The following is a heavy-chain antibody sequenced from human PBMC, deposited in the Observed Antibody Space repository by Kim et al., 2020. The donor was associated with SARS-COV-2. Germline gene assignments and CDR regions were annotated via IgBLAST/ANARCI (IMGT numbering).Heavy chain of an antibody. CDR3: TRLYYYDSNWYFDL. V-gene: IGHV3-73*01. J-gene: IGHJ2*01. Sequence: AASVKGRFTISRDGSKNTAYLQMNSLKTEDTAVYYCTRLYYYDSNWYFDLWGRGTLVTVSS. D-gene: IGHD3-22*01.